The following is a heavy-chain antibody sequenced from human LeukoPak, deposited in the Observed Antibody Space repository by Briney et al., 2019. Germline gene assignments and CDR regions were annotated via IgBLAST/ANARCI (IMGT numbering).Heavy chain of an antibody. Sequence: SVKVSCKASGGTFSSYAISWVRQAPGQGLEWMGGIIPIFGTADYAQKFQGRVTITTDESTSTAYMELSSLRSGDTAVYYCARDMVRGVFDYWGQGTLVTVSS. CDR2: IIPIFGTA. CDR1: GGTFSSYA. CDR3: ARDMVRGVFDY. D-gene: IGHD3-10*01. J-gene: IGHJ4*02. V-gene: IGHV1-69*05.